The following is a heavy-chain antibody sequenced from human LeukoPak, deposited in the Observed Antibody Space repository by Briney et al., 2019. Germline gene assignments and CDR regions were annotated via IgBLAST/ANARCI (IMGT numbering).Heavy chain of an antibody. CDR2: IIPIFGTA. J-gene: IGHJ4*02. Sequence: GSSVKVSCKASGGTFSSYAISWVRQAPGQGLEWMGGIIPIFGTANYAQKFQGRVTITADESTSTAYMELSSLRSEDTAVYYCARVDGFYDILTGYYSIYYFDYWGQGTLVTVSS. V-gene: IGHV1-69*01. CDR1: GGTFSSYA. D-gene: IGHD3-9*01. CDR3: ARVDGFYDILTGYYSIYYFDY.